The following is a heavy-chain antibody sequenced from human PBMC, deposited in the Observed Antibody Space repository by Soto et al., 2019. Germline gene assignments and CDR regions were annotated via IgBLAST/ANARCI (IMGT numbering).Heavy chain of an antibody. CDR1: GGSVSSGSYY. Sequence: SETLSLTCTVSGGSVSSGSYYWSWIRQPPGKGLEWIGYIYYSGSTNYNPSLKSRVTISVDTSKNQFSLKLSSVTAADTAVYYCARHYDSSGYYYWGQGTLVTVS. J-gene: IGHJ4*02. D-gene: IGHD3-22*01. V-gene: IGHV4-61*01. CDR3: ARHYDSSGYYY. CDR2: IYYSGST.